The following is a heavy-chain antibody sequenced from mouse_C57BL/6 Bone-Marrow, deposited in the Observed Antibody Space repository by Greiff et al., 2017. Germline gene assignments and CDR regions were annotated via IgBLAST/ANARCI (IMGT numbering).Heavy chain of an antibody. CDR3: TTWWFAY. Sequence: QVQLQQSGAELVRPGTSVKVSCKASGYAFTNYLIEWVKQRPGQGLEWIGVINPGSGGTNYNEKFKGKETLTADKSSSTAYMQLSSLTSEDTAVYYCTTWWFAYWGQGTLVTVSA. D-gene: IGHD1-1*01. J-gene: IGHJ3*01. CDR2: INPGSGGT. V-gene: IGHV1-54*01. CDR1: GYAFTNYL.